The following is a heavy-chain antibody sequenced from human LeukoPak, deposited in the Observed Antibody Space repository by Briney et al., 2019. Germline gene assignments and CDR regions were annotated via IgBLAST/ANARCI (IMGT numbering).Heavy chain of an antibody. J-gene: IGHJ5*02. CDR2: INHSGST. V-gene: IGHV4-34*01. D-gene: IGHD6-19*01. CDR1: GGSFSGYY. CDR3: ARNVRKRGIAVAGTPGWFDP. Sequence: PSETLSLTCAVYGGSFSGYYWSWIRQPPGKGLEWIGEINHSGSTNYNPSLKSRVTISVDTSKNQFSLKLSSVTAADTAVYYCARNVRKRGIAVAGTPGWFDPWGQGTLVTVSS.